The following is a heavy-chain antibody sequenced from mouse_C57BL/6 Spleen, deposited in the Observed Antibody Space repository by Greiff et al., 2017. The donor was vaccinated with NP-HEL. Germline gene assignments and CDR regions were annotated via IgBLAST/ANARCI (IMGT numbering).Heavy chain of an antibody. CDR1: GYTFTSYW. Sequence: VQLQQPGAELVKPGASVQLSCKASGYTFTSYWLHWVKQRPGQGLEWIGMIHPNSGSTNYNEKFKSKATLTVDKSSSTAYMQLSSLTSEDSAVYYCARGPGDYFDYWGQGTTLTVSS. J-gene: IGHJ2*01. V-gene: IGHV1-64*01. CDR3: ARGPGDYFDY. CDR2: IHPNSGST.